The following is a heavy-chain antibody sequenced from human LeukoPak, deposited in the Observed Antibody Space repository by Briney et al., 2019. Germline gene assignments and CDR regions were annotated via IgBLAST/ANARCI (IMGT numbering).Heavy chain of an antibody. Sequence: PSETLSLTCSVYVGSFSGYHWSWIRQSPGKGLEWIGEINHGGRTTYNPSLKGRATISVDTSNNQVSLKVTSVTAADAAVYYCARTPIQSFGVFSVPFYMDVWATGTTVTVSS. CDR1: VGSFSGYH. V-gene: IGHV4-34*01. CDR3: ARTPIQSFGVFSVPFYMDV. J-gene: IGHJ6*03. D-gene: IGHD3-3*01. CDR2: INHGGRT.